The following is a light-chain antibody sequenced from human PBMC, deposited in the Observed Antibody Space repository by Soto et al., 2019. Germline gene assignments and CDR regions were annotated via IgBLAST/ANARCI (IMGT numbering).Light chain of an antibody. J-gene: IGLJ2*01. V-gene: IGLV2-8*01. CDR3: SSYAGSSTLVV. CDR2: EVT. CDR1: SSDIGDYNY. Sequence: QSALTQPPSASGSPGQSVTFSCTGTSSDIGDYNYVSWYQQHPGKAPKLMIYEVTKRPSGVPDRFSGSKSGNTASLTVSGLQADDEADYYCSSYAGSSTLVVFGGGTKLTVL.